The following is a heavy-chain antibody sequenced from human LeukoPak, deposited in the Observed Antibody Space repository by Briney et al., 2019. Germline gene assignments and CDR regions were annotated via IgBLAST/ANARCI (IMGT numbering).Heavy chain of an antibody. V-gene: IGHV3-48*01. CDR1: GFTFSSYS. CDR3: ARGRITMIVVGYDY. J-gene: IGHJ4*02. D-gene: IGHD3-22*01. CDR2: ISSSSSTI. Sequence: GGSLRLSCAASGFTFSSYSMNWVRQAPGKGLEWVSYISSSSSTIYYADSVKGRFTISRDNAKNSLYLQMNSLRAEDTAVYYCARGRITMIVVGYDYWGQGTLVTVSS.